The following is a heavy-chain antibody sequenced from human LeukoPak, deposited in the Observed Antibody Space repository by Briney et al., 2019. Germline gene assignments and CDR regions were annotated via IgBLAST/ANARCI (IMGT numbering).Heavy chain of an antibody. Sequence: PGGSLRLSCAASGFTFSSYGMHWVRQAPGRGLEWVAVISYDGSNKYYADSVKGRFTISRDNSKNTLYLQMNSLRAEDTAVYYCAKDHQLVPDYWGQGTLVTVSS. J-gene: IGHJ4*02. CDR1: GFTFSSYG. CDR2: ISYDGSNK. D-gene: IGHD6-13*01. V-gene: IGHV3-30*18. CDR3: AKDHQLVPDY.